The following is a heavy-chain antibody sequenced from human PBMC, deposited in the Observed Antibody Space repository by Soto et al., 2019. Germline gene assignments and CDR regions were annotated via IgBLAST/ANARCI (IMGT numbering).Heavy chain of an antibody. V-gene: IGHV4-61*01. D-gene: IGHD1-26*01. J-gene: IGHJ4*02. CDR2: VFHSGST. CDR3: ARDSSGRYDY. Sequence: ASETLSLTCPVSGGSVSSGSYYWRWIRQPPGEGLEWIGWVFHSGSTKYNASLKSRVTISVDRSKNQFSLNLSYVTAADTAVYYCARDSSGRYDYWGQGTLVTVSS. CDR1: GGSVSSGSYY.